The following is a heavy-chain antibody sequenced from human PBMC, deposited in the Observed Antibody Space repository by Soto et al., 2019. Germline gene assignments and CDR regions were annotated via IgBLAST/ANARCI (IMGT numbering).Heavy chain of an antibody. V-gene: IGHV4-59*01. J-gene: IGHJ4*02. CDR3: ASIDPNNDY. CDR2: IYYSRST. CDR1: GGSISGYY. D-gene: IGHD1-1*01. Sequence: LETLSLTCTVSGGSISGYYWSWIRQPPGKGLEWIGYIYYSRSTNYNPSLKSRVTISVDTSKNQFSLKLTSVTAADTAVYYCASIDPNNDYWGRGTLVTVSS.